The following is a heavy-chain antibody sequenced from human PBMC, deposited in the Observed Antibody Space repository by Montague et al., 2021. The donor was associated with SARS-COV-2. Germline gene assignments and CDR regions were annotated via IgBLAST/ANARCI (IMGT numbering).Heavy chain of an antibody. V-gene: IGHV6-1*01. D-gene: IGHD6-13*01. Sequence: CAISGDSVSSNSAAWNWIRQSPSRGLEWLGRTYYLSKWYNGYAVSVKXXITINPDTAKNQFSLQLNSVTPEDTAVYYCASGRMVPYSSSWTTLYYYYGMDVWGQGTTVTVSS. J-gene: IGHJ6*02. CDR1: GDSVSSNSAA. CDR2: TYYLSKWYN. CDR3: ASGRMVPYSSSWTTLYYYYGMDV.